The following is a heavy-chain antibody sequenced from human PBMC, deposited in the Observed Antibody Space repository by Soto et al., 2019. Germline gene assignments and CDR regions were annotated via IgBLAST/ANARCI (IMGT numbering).Heavy chain of an antibody. D-gene: IGHD4-17*01. CDR3: AHPRGYGVFDAYDF. V-gene: IGHV3-23*01. CDR1: GFTFSTYA. Sequence: EVQLLESGGGLVQPGGSLRLSCAASGFTFSTYAMSWVRQAPGKGLEWVSAISGSGGSTYYADSVKGRFTISRDNSINTLYLQMTSLRTEDTAVYYCAHPRGYGVFDAYDFWGQEAMVTVSS. CDR2: ISGSGGST. J-gene: IGHJ3*01.